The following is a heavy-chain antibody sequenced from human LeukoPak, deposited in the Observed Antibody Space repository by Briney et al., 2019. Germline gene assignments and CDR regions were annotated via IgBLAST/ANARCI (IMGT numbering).Heavy chain of an antibody. V-gene: IGHV4-31*03. J-gene: IGHJ4*02. Sequence: SKTLSLTCTVSGGSISSGGYYWSWIRQHPGKGLEWIGYIYYSGSTYYNPSLKSRVTISVDTSKNQFSLKLSSVTAADTAVYYCARGPGGRYCSSTSCSNPLDYWGQGTLVTVSS. D-gene: IGHD2-2*01. CDR2: IYYSGST. CDR1: GGSISSGGYY. CDR3: ARGPGGRYCSSTSCSNPLDY.